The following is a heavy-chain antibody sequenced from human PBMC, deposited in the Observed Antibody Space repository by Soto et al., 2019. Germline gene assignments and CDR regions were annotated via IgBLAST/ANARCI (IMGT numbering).Heavy chain of an antibody. J-gene: IGHJ6*03. D-gene: IGHD3-10*01. CDR2: ISSSGSTI. Sequence: PGGSLILSCAAYGFTFSDDYMSWIRQAPGKGLEWVSYISSSGSTIYYADSVKGRFTISRDNAKNSLYLQMNSLRAEDTAVYYCARDSITMVRGVPTDYYMDVWGKGTTVTVSS. V-gene: IGHV3-11*01. CDR1: GFTFSDDY. CDR3: ARDSITMVRGVPTDYYMDV.